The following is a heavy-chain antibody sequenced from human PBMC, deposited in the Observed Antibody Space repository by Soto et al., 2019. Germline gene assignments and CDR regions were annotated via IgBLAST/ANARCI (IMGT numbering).Heavy chain of an antibody. V-gene: IGHV3-74*01. D-gene: IGHD2-2*01. CDR2: INGDGTTT. CDR3: ARGRGYPDSFDI. CDR1: GFPFGPFY. J-gene: IGHJ3*02. Sequence: EVQLVESGGGLIQPGESLRLSCAASGFPFGPFYMHWVRQAPGKGLEWVSHINGDGTTTVYADSVKGRFTISRDNAKKTLYLQRTSLRAEGTAVYYCARGRGYPDSFDIWGQGTMVTVSS.